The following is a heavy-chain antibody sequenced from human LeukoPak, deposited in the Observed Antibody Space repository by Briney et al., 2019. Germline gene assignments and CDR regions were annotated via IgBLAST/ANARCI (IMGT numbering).Heavy chain of an antibody. Sequence: SVKVSCKASGGTFSSYAISWVRQAPGQGLEWMGRIIPILGIANYAQKFQGRVTITADKSTSTAYMELSSLRSEDTAVYYCARFADDGYNDFDYWGQGTLVTVSS. V-gene: IGHV1-69*04. CDR1: GGTFSSYA. J-gene: IGHJ4*02. CDR2: IIPILGIA. D-gene: IGHD5-24*01. CDR3: ARFADDGYNDFDY.